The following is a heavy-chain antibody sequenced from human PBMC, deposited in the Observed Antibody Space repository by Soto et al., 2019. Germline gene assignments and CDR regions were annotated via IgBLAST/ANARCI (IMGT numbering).Heavy chain of an antibody. D-gene: IGHD4-17*01. CDR3: ARVFYGPTKVAPYFAY. CDR1: GFTFSSYA. J-gene: IGHJ4*02. V-gene: IGHV3-30-3*01. CDR2: ISYDGSNK. Sequence: QVQLVESGGGVVQPGRSLRLSCAASGFTFSSYAMHWVRQAPGKGLEWVAVISYDGSNKYYADSVKGRFTISRDNSKNTLYLQMNSLRAEDTAVYYCARVFYGPTKVAPYFAYWGQGTLVTVSS.